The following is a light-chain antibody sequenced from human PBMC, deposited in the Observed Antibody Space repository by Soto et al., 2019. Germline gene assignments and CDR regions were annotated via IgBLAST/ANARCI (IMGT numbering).Light chain of an antibody. CDR2: GAS. J-gene: IGKJ1*01. V-gene: IGKV3-15*01. Sequence: IVMTQSPATLAVSPGGRASLSCRASQSVSNNLAWYQQKPGQAPRLLIYGASTRAAGIPGRFSGSGSGTEFTLIISSLQSYVFSVYYCQQYHNSRSPLGQGPKVDIK. CDR3: QQYHNSRSP. CDR1: QSVSNN.